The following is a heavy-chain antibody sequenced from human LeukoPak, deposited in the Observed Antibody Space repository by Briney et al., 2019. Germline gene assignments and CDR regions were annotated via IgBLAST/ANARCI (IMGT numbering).Heavy chain of an antibody. CDR3: ANENTRDGYRHIHD. V-gene: IGHV3-30*02. J-gene: IGHJ6*03. Sequence: GGSLRLSCTASGFSFISYGLRWVRQAPGKGLEWVACIRYDENTKYYADSVKGRFTVSIDNSENTLFLQMNSLRAEDTAVYYCANENTRDGYRHIHDWGKGTPVTVSS. D-gene: IGHD5-24*01. CDR2: IRYDENTK. CDR1: GFSFISYG.